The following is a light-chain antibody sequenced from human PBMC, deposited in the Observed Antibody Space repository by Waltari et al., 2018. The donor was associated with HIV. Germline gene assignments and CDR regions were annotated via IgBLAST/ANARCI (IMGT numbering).Light chain of an antibody. CDR1: QSVSSTY. Sequence: EIVLTQSPGTLSLSPGERATLSCRASQSVSSTYLAWYHHKPGQAPRLLIYGASSRATGIPDRFSGSGSGTDFTLTISRLEPEDFAVYYCQQYGSSPLSTFGPGTKVDIK. J-gene: IGKJ3*01. CDR2: GAS. CDR3: QQYGSSPLST. V-gene: IGKV3-20*01.